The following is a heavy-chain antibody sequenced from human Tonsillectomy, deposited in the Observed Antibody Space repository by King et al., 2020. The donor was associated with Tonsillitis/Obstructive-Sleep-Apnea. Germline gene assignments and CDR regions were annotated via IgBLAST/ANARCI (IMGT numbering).Heavy chain of an antibody. CDR1: GGTFSSYA. J-gene: IGHJ6*03. CDR2: IIPIFGTA. CDR3: ARGGQQLVGYYYYYYMDV. D-gene: IGHD6-6*01. V-gene: IGHV1-69*12. Sequence: QLVQSGAEVKKPGSSVKVSCKASGGTFSSYAISWVRQAPGQGLEWMGGIIPIFGTANYAQKFQGRVTITADESTSTAYMELSSLRSEDTAVYYCARGGQQLVGYYYYYYMDVWVKGTTVTVSS.